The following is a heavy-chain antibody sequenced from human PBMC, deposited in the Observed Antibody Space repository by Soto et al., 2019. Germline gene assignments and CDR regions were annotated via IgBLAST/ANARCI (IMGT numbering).Heavy chain of an antibody. D-gene: IGHD7-27*01. J-gene: IGHJ4*02. CDR3: ARVTGDRLDY. V-gene: IGHV3-21*01. CDR2: ISSSSSYI. Sequence: PGGSLGLSCAASGFTFRSYIMNWVRQAPGKGLEWVSSISSSSSYIYYADSVKGRFTISRDNAKNSLYLQMNSLRAEDTAVYYCARVTGDRLDYWGQGTLVTVSS. CDR1: GFTFRSYI.